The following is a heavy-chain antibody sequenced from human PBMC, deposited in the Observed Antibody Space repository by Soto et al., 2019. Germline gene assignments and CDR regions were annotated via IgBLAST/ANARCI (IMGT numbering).Heavy chain of an antibody. CDR3: ARAAGVHSGYDWGPFDY. D-gene: IGHD5-12*01. J-gene: IGHJ4*02. CDR2: IYYSGST. V-gene: IGHV4-59*01. Sequence: PSETLSLTCTVSGGSISSYYWSWIRQPPGKGLEWIGYIYYSGSTNYNPSLKSRVTISVDTSKNQFSLKLSSVTAADTAVYYCARAAGVHSGYDWGPFDYWGQGTLVTVSS. CDR1: GGSISSYY.